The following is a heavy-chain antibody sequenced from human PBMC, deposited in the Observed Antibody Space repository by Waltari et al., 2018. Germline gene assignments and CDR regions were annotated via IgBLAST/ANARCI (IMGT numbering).Heavy chain of an antibody. J-gene: IGHJ4*02. CDR1: GGSINIYS. CDR3: ARGMSSVWYGPFDY. Sequence: QVQLQESGPGLVKPSETLSLTCTVSGGSINIYSWSWIRQPPGKGLEWIGYVYYTGNPIYNPSLESRVTVSADTSKNQVSLRLRSVTAADTAVYYCARGMSSVWYGPFDYWGQGTLVTVSS. V-gene: IGHV4-59*08. D-gene: IGHD6-19*01. CDR2: VYYTGNP.